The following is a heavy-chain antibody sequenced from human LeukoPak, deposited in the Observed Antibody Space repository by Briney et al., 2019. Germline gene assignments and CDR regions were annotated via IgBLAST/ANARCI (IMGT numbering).Heavy chain of an antibody. D-gene: IGHD3-22*01. CDR1: GFTVSSNY. Sequence: GGSLRLSCAASGFTVSSNYMSWVRQAPGKGLEWVSVIYSGGSTYYADSVKGRFTISRDNSKNTLYLQMNSLRAEDTAVYYCARSTYYYDSSGYYYWGQETLVTVSS. CDR3: ARSTYYYDSSGYYY. J-gene: IGHJ4*02. V-gene: IGHV3-66*01. CDR2: IYSGGST.